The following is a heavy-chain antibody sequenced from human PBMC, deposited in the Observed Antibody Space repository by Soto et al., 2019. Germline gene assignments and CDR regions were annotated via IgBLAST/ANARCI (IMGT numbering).Heavy chain of an antibody. CDR2: IWYDGSNK. CDR3: AKGGRLIDLWFDP. D-gene: IGHD2-8*01. Sequence: GGSLRLSCAASGFTFSSYGMHWVRQVPGKGLEWVAVIWYDGSNKYYADSVKGRFTISGDNSKNTLYLQMNSLRAEDTAVYYCAKGGRLIDLWFDPWGQGTLVTVSS. J-gene: IGHJ5*02. CDR1: GFTFSSYG. V-gene: IGHV3-33*06.